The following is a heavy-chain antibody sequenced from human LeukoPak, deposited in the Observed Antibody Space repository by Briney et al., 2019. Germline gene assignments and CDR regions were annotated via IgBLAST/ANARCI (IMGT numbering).Heavy chain of an antibody. CDR1: GGSFSGHY. Sequence: SETLSLTCVVYGGSFSGHYWSWIRQPPGKGLQWIGEINHGGSTNYNPSLKSRVTISVDTSKNQFSLKLSSVTAADTAVYYCARARRLNYYDSSGYYYYWGQGTLVTVSS. CDR2: INHGGST. CDR3: ARARRLNYYDSSGYYYY. D-gene: IGHD3-22*01. J-gene: IGHJ4*02. V-gene: IGHV4-34*01.